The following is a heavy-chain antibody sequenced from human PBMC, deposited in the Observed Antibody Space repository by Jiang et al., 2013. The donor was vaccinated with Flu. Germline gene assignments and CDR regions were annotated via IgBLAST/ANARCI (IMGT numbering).Heavy chain of an antibody. CDR2: INTNTGNP. J-gene: IGHJ2*01. CDR3: AREIEMATISGYWYFDL. Sequence: QSGSELKKPGASVKVSCKASGYTFTSYAMNWVRQAPGQGLEWMGWINTNTGNPTYAQGFTGRFVFSLDTSVSTAYLQTCSLKVEDTAVYYCAREIEMATISGYWYFDLWGRGTLVTVSS. D-gene: IGHD5-24*01. V-gene: IGHV7-4-1*01. CDR1: GYTFTSYA.